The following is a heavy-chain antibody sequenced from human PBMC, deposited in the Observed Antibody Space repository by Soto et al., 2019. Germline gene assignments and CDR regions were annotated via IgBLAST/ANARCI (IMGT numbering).Heavy chain of an antibody. J-gene: IGHJ6*02. D-gene: IGHD3-3*01. Sequence: SETLSLTCTVSGGSISSSSYYWGWIRQPPGKGLEWIGSIYYSGSTYYNPSLKSRVTISVDTSKNQFSLKLSSVTAADTAVYYCARETSYYDFWSGYYMHYYGMDVWGQGTTVTVSS. CDR2: IYYSGST. CDR1: GGSISSSSYY. V-gene: IGHV4-39*01. CDR3: ARETSYYDFWSGYYMHYYGMDV.